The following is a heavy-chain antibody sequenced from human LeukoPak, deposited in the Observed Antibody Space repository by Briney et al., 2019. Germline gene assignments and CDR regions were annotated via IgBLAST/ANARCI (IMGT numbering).Heavy chain of an antibody. CDR2: IKQDGSEK. J-gene: IGHJ3*02. D-gene: IGHD3-22*01. CDR3: ARGASGYYHNDAFDI. Sequence: GGSLRLSCAASGFTFSSYWMSWARQAPGKGLEWVANIKQDGSEKYYVDSVKGRFTISRDNAKNSLYLQMNSLRAEDTAVYYCARGASGYYHNDAFDIWGQGTMVTVSS. V-gene: IGHV3-7*02. CDR1: GFTFSSYW.